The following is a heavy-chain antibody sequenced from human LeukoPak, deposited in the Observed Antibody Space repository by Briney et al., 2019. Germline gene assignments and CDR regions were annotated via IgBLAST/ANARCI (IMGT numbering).Heavy chain of an antibody. V-gene: IGHV1-69*05. D-gene: IGHD1-1*01. Sequence: GSSVKVSCKASGGTFSSYAISWVRQAPGQGLEWIGGIIPIFGTANYAQKFQGRVTITTDESTSTAYMELSSLRSGDTAVYYCARGPELERFDYWGQGTLVTVSS. CDR2: IIPIFGTA. CDR3: ARGPELERFDY. CDR1: GGTFSSYA. J-gene: IGHJ4*02.